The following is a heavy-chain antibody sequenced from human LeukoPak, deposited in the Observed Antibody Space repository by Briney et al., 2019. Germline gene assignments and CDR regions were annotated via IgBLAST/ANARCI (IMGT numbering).Heavy chain of an antibody. CDR1: GGSISSSSYY. V-gene: IGHV4-39*01. J-gene: IGHJ6*03. D-gene: IGHD3-3*01. Sequence: PSETPSLTCTVSGGSISSSSYYWGWIRQPPGKGLEWIGSIYYSGSTNYNPSLKSRVTISVDTSKNQFSLKLSSVTAADTAVYYCARLYVDFWSGYYTLYYYYMDVWGKGTTVTVSS. CDR3: ARLYVDFWSGYYTLYYYYMDV. CDR2: IYYSGST.